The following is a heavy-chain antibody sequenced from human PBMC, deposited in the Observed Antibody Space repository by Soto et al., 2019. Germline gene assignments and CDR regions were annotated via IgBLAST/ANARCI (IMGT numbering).Heavy chain of an antibody. Sequence: SETLSLTCTVSGGSISSYHWSWIRQSAGKGLEWIGRIYTSGNTHYNPSLKSRVTVSIDTSKNQFFLTVNSVTAADSAVYYCARESGDNWDYEAYWGQGTPVTVSS. CDR3: ARESGDNWDYEAY. D-gene: IGHD1-7*01. V-gene: IGHV4-4*07. J-gene: IGHJ4*02. CDR2: IYTSGNT. CDR1: GGSISSYH.